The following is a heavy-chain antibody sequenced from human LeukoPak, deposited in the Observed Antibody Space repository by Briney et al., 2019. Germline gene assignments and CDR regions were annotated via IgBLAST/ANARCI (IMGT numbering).Heavy chain of an antibody. CDR2: IYYTGST. CDR1: GGSINSYY. J-gene: IGHJ6*02. Sequence: PSETLSLTCTVSGGSINSYYWSWIRQPPGRGLEWIGYIYYTGSTNYNPSLKSRVTISVDTSKNQFSLKLTSVTAADTAVYYCARRRLYYYDSGSSYTMDVWGQGTTVTVSS. CDR3: ARRRLYYYDSGSSYTMDV. V-gene: IGHV4-59*08. D-gene: IGHD3-10*01.